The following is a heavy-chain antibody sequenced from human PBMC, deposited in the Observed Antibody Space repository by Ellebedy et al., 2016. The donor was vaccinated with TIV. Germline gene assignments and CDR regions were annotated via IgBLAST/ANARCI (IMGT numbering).Heavy chain of an antibody. CDR1: GFTFSRYA. Sequence: GESLKISCAASGFTFSRYAMSWVRQAPGKGLEWVSGIFGSGGGISYADSVKGRFTISRDNYKSMVHLQMNSLRPEDTAVYYCAKDRTSGDGYWVFDQWGQGTLVTVSS. CDR2: IFGSGGGI. CDR3: AKDRTSGDGYWVFDQ. D-gene: IGHD5-18*01. J-gene: IGHJ4*02. V-gene: IGHV3-23*01.